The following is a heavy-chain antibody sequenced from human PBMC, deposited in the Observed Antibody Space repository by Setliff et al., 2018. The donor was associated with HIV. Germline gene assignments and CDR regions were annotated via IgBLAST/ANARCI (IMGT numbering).Heavy chain of an antibody. CDR1: GFTLTTYS. V-gene: IGHV3-30*02. J-gene: IGHJ6*03. CDR2: IRYDGSNK. D-gene: IGHD1-20*01. Sequence: PGGSLRLSCAASGFTLTTYSMNWVRQAPGKGLEWVAFIRYDGSNKYYGDSVRGRFTISRDNSKNTLYLQMNSLRSEDTAVYFCAKSFNSGPTNWNIDVWGTGTTVTVSS. CDR3: AKSFNSGPTNWNIDV.